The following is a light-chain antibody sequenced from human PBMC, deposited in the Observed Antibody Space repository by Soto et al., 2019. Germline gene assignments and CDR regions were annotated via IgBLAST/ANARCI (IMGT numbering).Light chain of an antibody. Sequence: QSALTQPHSVSGSPGQSVTISCTGTRSDVGGYDYVSWYQQHPGKAPKLLIYDVTKRPSEVPDRFSGSKSGNTASLTISGLQAEDEADYYCCSYAGSYTVDVFGSGTKLTVL. CDR3: CSYAGSYTVDV. CDR2: DVT. J-gene: IGLJ1*01. V-gene: IGLV2-11*01. CDR1: RSDVGGYDY.